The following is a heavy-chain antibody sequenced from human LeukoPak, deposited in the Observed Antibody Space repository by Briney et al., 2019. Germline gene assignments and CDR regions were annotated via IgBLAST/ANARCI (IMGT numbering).Heavy chain of an antibody. Sequence: GGSLRLSCAASGFTFSSYAMSWVRQVPGKGLEWVSAISGSGGSTFYADSVKGRFTISRDNSKNTLYLQMNSLRAEDTAVYYCPKGGDSSGYLVYFQHWGQGTLVTVSS. J-gene: IGHJ1*01. CDR2: ISGSGGST. D-gene: IGHD3-22*01. CDR1: GFTFSSYA. V-gene: IGHV3-23*01. CDR3: PKGGDSSGYLVYFQH.